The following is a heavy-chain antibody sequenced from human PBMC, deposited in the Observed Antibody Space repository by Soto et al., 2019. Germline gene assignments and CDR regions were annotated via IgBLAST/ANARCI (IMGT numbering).Heavy chain of an antibody. CDR3: ARVGVVGLGELP. CDR1: GGSISGYY. D-gene: IGHD3-16*01. Sequence: QVQLQESGPGLVKPSETLSLTCTVSGGSISGYYWTWIRQPPGMGLERIGYIYNGGTNYNPSLKRRVTISVDTSKNPIPLKLGSVTGADAAVYYGARVGVVGLGELPWGQGTPVTVSS. CDR2: IYNGGT. V-gene: IGHV4-59*12. J-gene: IGHJ5*02.